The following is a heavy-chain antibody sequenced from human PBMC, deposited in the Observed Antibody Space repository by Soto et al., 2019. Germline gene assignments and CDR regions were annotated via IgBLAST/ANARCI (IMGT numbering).Heavy chain of an antibody. V-gene: IGHV1-2*02. CDR1: GYTFTGYY. CDR2: INPNSGGT. J-gene: IGHJ6*02. CDR3: ARPYCSSTSCSHSYSGMEV. D-gene: IGHD2-2*01. Sequence: QVQLVQSGAEVKKPGASVKVSCKASGYTFTGYYMHWVRQAPGQGLEWMGWINPNSGGTNYAQKFQGRVTMTRDTSISTAYMELSRLRSDDTAVYYCARPYCSSTSCSHSYSGMEVWGQGTTVTVSS.